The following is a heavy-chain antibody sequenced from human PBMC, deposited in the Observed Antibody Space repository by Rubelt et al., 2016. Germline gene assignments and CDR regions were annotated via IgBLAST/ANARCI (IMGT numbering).Heavy chain of an antibody. CDR1: GFTFSSYA. V-gene: IGHV3-64*07. D-gene: IGHD1-26*01. J-gene: IGHJ6*02. CDR2: ISSNGQNT. CDR3: ARNAEATRPVGRYGMDV. Sequence: EVQLLESGGGLVQPGGSLRLSCAASGFTFSSYAMHWVRQAPGKGLEYVSAISSNGQNTYYADFVKGRVTISRDNSKNTLNVQMGGLSVEDMAVYYCARNAEATRPVGRYGMDVWGQGTTVTVSS.